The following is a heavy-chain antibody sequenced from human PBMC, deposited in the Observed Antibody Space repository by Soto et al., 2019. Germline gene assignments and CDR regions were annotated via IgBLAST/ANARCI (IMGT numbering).Heavy chain of an antibody. CDR3: ARVHPYSSSSWWFAP. Sequence: EVQLVETGGGLIQPGGSLRLSCAASGFTVSSNYMSWVRQAPGKGLEWVSVIYSGGSTYYADSVKGRFTISRDNSKNTLYLQMNSLRAEDTAVYYCARVHPYSSSSWWFAPWGQGTLVTVSS. V-gene: IGHV3-53*02. CDR1: GFTVSSNY. J-gene: IGHJ5*02. CDR2: IYSGGST. D-gene: IGHD6-6*01.